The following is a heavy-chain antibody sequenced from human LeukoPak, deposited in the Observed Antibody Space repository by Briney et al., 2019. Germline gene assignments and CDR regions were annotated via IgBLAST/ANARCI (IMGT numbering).Heavy chain of an antibody. CDR2: IYNSGST. J-gene: IGHJ5*02. Sequence: SETLSLTCTVSSDSISGYYWSWIRQPPGKGLEWIGYIYNSGSTKYNPSLKSRVTTSLDTSKNQFSLKLSSVTAADTAVYYCARGFGSSGSNWFVPWGQGTLVTVSS. D-gene: IGHD3-22*01. CDR1: SDSISGYY. V-gene: IGHV4-59*01. CDR3: ARGFGSSGSNWFVP.